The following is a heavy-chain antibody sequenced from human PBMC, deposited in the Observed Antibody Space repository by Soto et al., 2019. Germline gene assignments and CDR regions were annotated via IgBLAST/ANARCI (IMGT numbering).Heavy chain of an antibody. J-gene: IGHJ6*02. CDR3: VRLLVAPVGSAYYDGRAV. D-gene: IGHD1-26*01. V-gene: IGHV3-33*02. Sequence: QIQLVESGGGVVQPGRSLRLSCTASGFTFNSYGFNWVRQAPGKGLEWVAVIWYDGDTKYYADSVKGRFTISRDNLRSTILLHVNSLIAEDASVYYRVRLLVAPVGSAYYDGRAVWSEATTSTASS. CDR1: GFTFNSYG. CDR2: IWYDGDTK.